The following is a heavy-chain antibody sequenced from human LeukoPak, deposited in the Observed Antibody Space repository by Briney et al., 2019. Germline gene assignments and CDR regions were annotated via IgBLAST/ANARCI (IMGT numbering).Heavy chain of an antibody. J-gene: IGHJ4*02. D-gene: IGHD6-6*01. CDR3: AKTRHDISILDS. CDR1: GFSFRNYA. Sequence: PGGSLRLSCAVSGFSFRNYAMTWVRQAPGKGLEWISSLSGNNVDTYTADSVKGRFTISRDNSKDTLYLQLDSLRAEDTAVYYCAKTRHDISILDSWGLGTLVTVSS. V-gene: IGHV3-23*01. CDR2: LSGNNVDT.